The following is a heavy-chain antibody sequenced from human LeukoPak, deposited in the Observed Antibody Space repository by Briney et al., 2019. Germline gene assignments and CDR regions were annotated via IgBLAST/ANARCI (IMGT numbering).Heavy chain of an antibody. D-gene: IGHD3-22*01. CDR3: ATCVYDSSGYLSLDY. V-gene: IGHV1-24*01. CDR1: GYTLTELS. Sequence: ASVKVSCKVSGYTLTELSMHWVRQAPGKGLEWMGGFDPEDGETIYAQKFQGRVTMTEDTSTDTAYMELSSLRSEDTAVYYCATCVYDSSGYLSLDYWGQGTLVTDSS. J-gene: IGHJ4*02. CDR2: FDPEDGET.